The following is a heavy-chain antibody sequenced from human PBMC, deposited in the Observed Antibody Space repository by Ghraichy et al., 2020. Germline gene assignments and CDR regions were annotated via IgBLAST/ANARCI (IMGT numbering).Heavy chain of an antibody. J-gene: IGHJ6*02. Sequence: GGSLRLSCAASEFIFSSYGMHWVRQAPGKGLEWLAVISDDGSNKYYADSVKGRFTVSRDNSRDTLYLQMNGLRADDTAVYYCAKDLRSGYYYYYYYFGIDVWGQGTTVTVSS. V-gene: IGHV3-30*18. CDR2: ISDDGSNK. CDR1: EFIFSSYG. D-gene: IGHD3-22*01. CDR3: AKDLRSGYYYYYYYFGIDV.